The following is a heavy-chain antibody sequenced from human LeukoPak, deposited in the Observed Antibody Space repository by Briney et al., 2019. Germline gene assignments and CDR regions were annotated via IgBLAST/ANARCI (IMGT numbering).Heavy chain of an antibody. CDR2: ISSSSSYI. CDR3: ARDVEMATIFVDY. Sequence: GGSLRLSCAASGFTFSSYSMNWVRQAPGKGLEWVSSISSSSSYIYYADSVKGRFTISRDNAKNSLYLQMNSLRAEDTAVYYCARDVEMATIFVDYWGQGTLVTVSS. J-gene: IGHJ4*02. V-gene: IGHV3-21*01. CDR1: GFTFSSYS. D-gene: IGHD5-24*01.